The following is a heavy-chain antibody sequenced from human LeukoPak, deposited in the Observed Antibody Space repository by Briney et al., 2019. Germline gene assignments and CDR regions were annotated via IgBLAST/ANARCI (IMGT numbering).Heavy chain of an antibody. D-gene: IGHD1-26*01. CDR1: GFTFTSYA. CDR2: SSGSGGRT. CDR3: AKAHGGSYHSGID. V-gene: IGHV3-23*01. Sequence: GGSLRLSCAASGFTFTSYAMNWVRQAPGRGWEWVSGSSGSGGRTYYADSVKGRFSISRDNSKNTLYLQLNSLRVEDTAEYYCAKAHGGSYHSGIDWGQGELVIVSS. J-gene: IGHJ4*02.